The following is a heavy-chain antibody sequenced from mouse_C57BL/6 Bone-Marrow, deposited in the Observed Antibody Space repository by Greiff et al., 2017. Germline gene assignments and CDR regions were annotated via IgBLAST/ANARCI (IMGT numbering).Heavy chain of an antibody. J-gene: IGHJ4*01. V-gene: IGHV1-74*01. CDR2: IHPSDSDT. D-gene: IGHD3-1*01. CDR3: AIGAQLRLPYSAMDY. CDR1: GYTFTSYW. Sequence: QVHVKQSGAELVKPGASVKVSCKASGYTFTSYWMHWVKQRPGQGLEWIGRIHPSDSDTNYNQKFKGKATLTVDKSSSTAYMQLSSLTSEDSAVYYCAIGAQLRLPYSAMDYWGQGTSVTGSS.